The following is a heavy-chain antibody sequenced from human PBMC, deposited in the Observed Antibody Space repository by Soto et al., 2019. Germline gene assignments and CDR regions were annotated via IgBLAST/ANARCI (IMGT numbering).Heavy chain of an antibody. Sequence: QVQLVQSGGGVVQPGRSLRLSCSASGFKFDIYAVHWLRRAPGKGLEWLAQISYDGSKTYYADSVRGRFTISRDNSKNTMFLQMNSLRDDDTAIYYCARGALMVYVAFEFWGQGTPVTVSS. CDR3: ARGALMVYVAFEF. J-gene: IGHJ4*02. CDR2: ISYDGSKT. D-gene: IGHD2-8*01. CDR1: GFKFDIYA. V-gene: IGHV3-30-3*01.